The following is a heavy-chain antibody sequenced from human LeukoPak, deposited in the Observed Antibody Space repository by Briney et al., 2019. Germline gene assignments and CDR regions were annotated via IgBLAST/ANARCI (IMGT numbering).Heavy chain of an antibody. CDR3: ARGLGNRLFDY. CDR1: GGSFSGYY. CDR2: INHSGST. J-gene: IGHJ4*02. Sequence: SETLSLTCAVYGGSFSGYYWSWIRQPPGKGLEWIGEINHSGSTNYNPSLKSRVTISVDTSKNQFSLKLSPVTAADTAVYYCARGLGNRLFDYWGQGTLVTVSS. V-gene: IGHV4-34*01. D-gene: IGHD3-10*01.